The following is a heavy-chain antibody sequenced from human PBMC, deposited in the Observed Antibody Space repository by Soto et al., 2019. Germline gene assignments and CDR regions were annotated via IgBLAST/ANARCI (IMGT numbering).Heavy chain of an antibody. CDR3: AHRLTFGELSPHADAFDI. CDR1: GFSLSTSGVG. V-gene: IGHV2-5*02. Sequence: SGPTLVNPTQTLTLTCTFSGFSLSTSGVGVGWIRQPPGKALEWLALIYWDDDKRYSPSLKSRLTITKDTSKNQVVLTMTNMDPVDTATYYCAHRLTFGELSPHADAFDIWGQGAMVTVSS. CDR2: IYWDDDK. D-gene: IGHD3-10*01. J-gene: IGHJ3*02.